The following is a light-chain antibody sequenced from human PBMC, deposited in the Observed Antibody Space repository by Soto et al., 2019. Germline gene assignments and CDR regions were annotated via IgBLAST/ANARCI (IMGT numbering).Light chain of an antibody. CDR1: ANDGGGANY. CDR3: YSYAGTYTFV. V-gene: IGLV2-11*01. Sequence: QSVLTQPRSVSGSPGQSASISCTGTANDGGGANYVSWYEEHPGEAPKLLIYDVTERPSGVPDRFSGSKSGNTASLTISGLQTEDEADYYCYSYAGTYTFVFGTGPKVTVL. J-gene: IGLJ1*01. CDR2: DVT.